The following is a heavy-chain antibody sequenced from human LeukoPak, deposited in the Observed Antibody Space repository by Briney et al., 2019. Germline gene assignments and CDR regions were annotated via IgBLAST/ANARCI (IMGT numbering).Heavy chain of an antibody. Sequence: GGSLRLSCEASGFTFGNYAMSWVRQAPGKGLEWVSAVSGSGGSTYYADSVKGRFTISRDNSKNTLYLQMNSLRAEDTAVYYCAKAARAQWLISFYFDYWGQGTLVTVSS. V-gene: IGHV3-23*01. CDR1: GFTFGNYA. CDR3: AKAARAQWLISFYFDY. D-gene: IGHD6-19*01. CDR2: VSGSGGST. J-gene: IGHJ4*02.